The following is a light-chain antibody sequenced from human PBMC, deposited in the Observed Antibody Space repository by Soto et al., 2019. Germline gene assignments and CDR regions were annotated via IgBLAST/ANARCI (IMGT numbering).Light chain of an antibody. CDR1: QSVSSSY. V-gene: IGKV3-20*01. CDR3: QQYGSSPLT. Sequence: EIVWTKSQGTLSLSPGERATLSCRASQSVSSSYLAWYQQKPGQAPRLLIYGASSRATGIPDRFSGSGSGTDFTLTISRLEPEDFAVYYCQQYGSSPLTFGGGTNVDIK. J-gene: IGKJ4*01. CDR2: GAS.